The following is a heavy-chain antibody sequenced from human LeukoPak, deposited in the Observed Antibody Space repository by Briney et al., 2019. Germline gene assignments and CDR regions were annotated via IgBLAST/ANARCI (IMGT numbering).Heavy chain of an antibody. J-gene: IGHJ4*02. D-gene: IGHD6-6*01. Sequence: PSETLSLTCAVYGGSFSGYYWSCIRQPPGKGLEWIGEINHSGSTNYNPSLKSRVTISVDTSKNQFSLKLSSVTAADTAVYYCARRRGGSSHFDYWGQGTLVTVTS. CDR3: ARRRGGSSHFDY. CDR1: GGSFSGYY. CDR2: INHSGST. V-gene: IGHV4-34*01.